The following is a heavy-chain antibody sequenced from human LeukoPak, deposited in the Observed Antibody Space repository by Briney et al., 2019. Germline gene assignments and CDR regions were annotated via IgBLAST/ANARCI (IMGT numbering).Heavy chain of an antibody. D-gene: IGHD6-13*01. V-gene: IGHV3-30-3*01. J-gene: IGHJ5*02. CDR1: GFTFSSYA. CDR3: ARDHSRQQLSPRGYNWFDP. Sequence: QPGGSLRLSCAASGFTFSSYAMHWVRQAPGKGLEWVAVISYDGSNKYYADSVKGRFTISRDNSKNTLYLQMNSLRAKDTAVYYCARDHSRQQLSPRGYNWFDPWGQGTLVTVSS. CDR2: ISYDGSNK.